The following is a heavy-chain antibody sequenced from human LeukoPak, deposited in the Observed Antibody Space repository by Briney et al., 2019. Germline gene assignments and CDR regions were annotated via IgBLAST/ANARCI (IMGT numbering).Heavy chain of an antibody. Sequence: GGTLRLSCAASGFTFSNYAMNWVRQAPGKGLEWVSSINGIGGSTYYADSVKGRFTISRDNSKNTLYLQMNSLRAEDTAVYYCAKPARTDYADYWGQGTLVTVSS. CDR2: INGIGGST. V-gene: IGHV3-23*01. D-gene: IGHD1-14*01. CDR3: AKPARTDYADY. J-gene: IGHJ4*02. CDR1: GFTFSNYA.